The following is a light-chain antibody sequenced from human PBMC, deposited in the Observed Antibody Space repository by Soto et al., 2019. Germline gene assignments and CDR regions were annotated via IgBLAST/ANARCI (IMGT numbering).Light chain of an antibody. CDR1: RSLSSSY. J-gene: IGKJ2*01. Sequence: EIVLTQSPGTLSLSPGERVTLSCRASRSLSSSYVVWYQQKPGQAPRLLIYAASRRATGIPDRFSGSGSATEYTLTISRLEAEDCAVYYCQQQGTFGQGTRLEIK. CDR3: QQQGT. V-gene: IGKV3-20*01. CDR2: AAS.